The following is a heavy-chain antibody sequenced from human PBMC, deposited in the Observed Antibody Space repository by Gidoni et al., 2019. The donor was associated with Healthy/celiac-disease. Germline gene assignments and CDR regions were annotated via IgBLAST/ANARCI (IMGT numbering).Heavy chain of an antibody. D-gene: IGHD1-26*01. Sequence: EVQLLESGGGLVQPGGSLRLSCAASGFTFSSYDLSWVRQAPGKGPEWVAAISGSGCSTYYADSVKGRFTISRDNSKNTLYLQMNSLRAEDTAVYYCAKASIVGATPSFDYWGQGTLVTVSS. CDR2: ISGSGCST. J-gene: IGHJ4*02. CDR1: GFTFSSYD. V-gene: IGHV3-23*01. CDR3: AKASIVGATPSFDY.